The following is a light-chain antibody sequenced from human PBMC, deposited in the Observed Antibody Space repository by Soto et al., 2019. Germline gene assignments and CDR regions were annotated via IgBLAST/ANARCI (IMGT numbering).Light chain of an antibody. Sequence: DIQMTQSPSSLSASVGDRVTITCRASQNIGTSLNWYQQKPGKAPKLLIYDASNMEREVPSRFTGSGSGTGFSLTISSLQPEDIAIYYCQQYDRPPYTFGQGTKLEIK. V-gene: IGKV1-33*01. CDR2: DAS. J-gene: IGKJ2*01. CDR1: QNIGTS. CDR3: QQYDRPPYT.